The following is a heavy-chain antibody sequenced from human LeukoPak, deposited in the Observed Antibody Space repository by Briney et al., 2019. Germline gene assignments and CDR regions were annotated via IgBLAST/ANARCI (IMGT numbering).Heavy chain of an antibody. D-gene: IGHD2-15*01. V-gene: IGHV4-59*01. J-gene: IGHJ1*01. CDR2: IYYSGST. CDR1: GGSISSYY. CDR3: ARVTARIFQH. Sequence: TSLETLSLTCTVSGGSISSYYWSWIRQPPGKGLEWIGYIYYSGSTNYNPSLKSRVTISVDTSKNQFSLKLSSVTAADTAVYYCARVTARIFQHWGQGTLATVSS.